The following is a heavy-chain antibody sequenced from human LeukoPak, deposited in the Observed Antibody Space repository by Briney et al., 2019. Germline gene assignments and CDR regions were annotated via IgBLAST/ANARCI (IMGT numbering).Heavy chain of an antibody. Sequence: GGCLRLSCAVSGFTFSTYAMSWVRQAPGKALECISAVRGSGSDTSYADSVKGRFTISRDNSKNTLYLQMNRLRAGDTAIYYCAKTSRGNSAYDSPFDYWGQGTLVTVSS. CDR1: GFTFSTYA. D-gene: IGHD5-12*01. CDR3: AKTSRGNSAYDSPFDY. V-gene: IGHV3-23*01. J-gene: IGHJ4*02. CDR2: VRGSGSDT.